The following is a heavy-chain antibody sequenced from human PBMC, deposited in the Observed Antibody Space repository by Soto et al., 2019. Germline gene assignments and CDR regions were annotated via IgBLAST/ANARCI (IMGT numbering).Heavy chain of an antibody. CDR3: ARAIVVVPAATPYYYYYMDV. Sequence: PGGSLRLSCAASGFTFSSYWMSWVRQAPGKGLEWVANIKQDGSEKYYVDSVKGRFTISRDNAKNSLYLQMNSLRAEDTAVYYCARAIVVVPAATPYYYYYMDVWGKGTTVTVSS. D-gene: IGHD2-2*01. V-gene: IGHV3-7*01. CDR1: GFTFSSYW. CDR2: IKQDGSEK. J-gene: IGHJ6*03.